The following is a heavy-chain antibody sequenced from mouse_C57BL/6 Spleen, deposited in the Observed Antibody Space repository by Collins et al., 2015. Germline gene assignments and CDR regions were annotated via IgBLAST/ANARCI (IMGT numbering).Heavy chain of an antibody. Sequence: EVQLVESGGDLVQPEGSLKLSCAASGFTFSSYGMSWVRQTPDKRLELVATINSNGGSTNYPDSVRGRFTISRDNAKNSLYLQMSSLKSEDTAMYYCARNGGVYDYWGQGTTLTVSS. CDR3: ARNGGVYDY. J-gene: IGHJ2*01. D-gene: IGHD2-1*01. CDR2: INSNGGST. V-gene: IGHV5-6-3*01. CDR1: GFTFSSYG.